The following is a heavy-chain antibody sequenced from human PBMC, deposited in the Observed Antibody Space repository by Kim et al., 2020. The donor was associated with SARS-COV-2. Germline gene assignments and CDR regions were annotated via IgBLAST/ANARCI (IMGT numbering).Heavy chain of an antibody. V-gene: IGHV5-51*01. D-gene: IGHD5-18*01. CDR3: ARATWRYSYGYYYYYGMDV. Sequence: GESLKISCKGSGYSFTSYWIGWVRQMPGKGLEWMGIIYPGDSDTRYSPSFQGQVTISAYKSISTAYLQWSSLKASDTAMYYCARATWRYSYGYYYYYGMDVWGQGTTVTVSS. CDR2: IYPGDSDT. J-gene: IGHJ6*02. CDR1: GYSFTSYW.